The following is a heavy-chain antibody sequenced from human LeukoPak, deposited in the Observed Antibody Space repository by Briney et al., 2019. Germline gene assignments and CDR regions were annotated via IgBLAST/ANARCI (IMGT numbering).Heavy chain of an antibody. CDR3: ARDRYGDGFAHFDY. D-gene: IGHD5-24*01. CDR2: ITPSGGT. J-gene: IGHJ4*02. V-gene: IGHV1-2*02. CDR1: DYTFTSYD. Sequence: ASVKVSCKASDYTFTSYDISWVRQAPGQGLEWMGWITPSGGTNYPQKFQGRVAITRDTSITTAYMDLSRLTSDDTAVYYCARDRYGDGFAHFDYRGQGALVTASS.